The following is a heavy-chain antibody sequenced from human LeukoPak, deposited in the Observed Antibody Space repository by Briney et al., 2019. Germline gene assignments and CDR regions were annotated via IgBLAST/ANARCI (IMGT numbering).Heavy chain of an antibody. CDR2: INPIGVST. CDR1: GYTFTSYY. V-gene: IGHV1-46*01. CDR3: ARGARWLQLGRYFDN. Sequence: ASAKASCKASGYTFTSYYMHWVRQATGQGLDWMGIINPIGVSTSYTRKFQGRVTMTRDTSTSTGYPELCSLRSADTAAYYCARGARWLQLGRYFDNCGQGRLVTVSS. D-gene: IGHD5-24*01. J-gene: IGHJ4*02.